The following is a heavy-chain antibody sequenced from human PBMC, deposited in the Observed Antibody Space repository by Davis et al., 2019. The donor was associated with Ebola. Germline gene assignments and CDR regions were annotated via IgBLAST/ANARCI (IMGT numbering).Heavy chain of an antibody. Sequence: PGGSLRLSCAASGFTFSSYGMHWVRQAPGKGLEGVAVIWYDGSNKYYADSVKGRFTISRDNSKNTLYLQMNSLRAEDTAVYYCARDSPTDYDILTGYLGYWGQGTLVTVSS. V-gene: IGHV3-33*01. D-gene: IGHD3-9*01. CDR1: GFTFSSYG. CDR3: ARDSPTDYDILTGYLGY. J-gene: IGHJ4*02. CDR2: IWYDGSNK.